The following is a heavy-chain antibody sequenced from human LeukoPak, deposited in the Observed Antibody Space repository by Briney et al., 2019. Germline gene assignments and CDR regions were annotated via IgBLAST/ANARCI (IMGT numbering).Heavy chain of an antibody. CDR1: GFTFDDYA. Sequence: GRSLRLSCAASGFTFDDYAMHWVRQAPGKGLEWVSGISWNSGSIGYADSVKGRFTISRDNAKNSLYLQVNSLRAEDMALYYCAKGRKATVTSDFDYWGQGTLVTVSS. J-gene: IGHJ4*02. CDR2: ISWNSGSI. D-gene: IGHD4-17*01. V-gene: IGHV3-9*03. CDR3: AKGRKATVTSDFDY.